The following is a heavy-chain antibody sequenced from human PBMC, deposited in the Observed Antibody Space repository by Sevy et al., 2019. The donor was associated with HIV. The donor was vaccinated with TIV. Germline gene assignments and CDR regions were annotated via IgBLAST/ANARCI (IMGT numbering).Heavy chain of an antibody. V-gene: IGHV1-18*04. D-gene: IGHD2-21*02. Sequence: ASVKVSCKASGYTFTSYGISWVRQAPGQGLEWMGWISAYNGNTNYAQNLQGRVTMTTDTSTSTAYMELRSLRCDGTDVYYCARVRHCGGDCYRYYYYGMDVWGQGTTVTVSS. CDR3: ARVRHCGGDCYRYYYYGMDV. CDR2: ISAYNGNT. CDR1: GYTFTSYG. J-gene: IGHJ6*02.